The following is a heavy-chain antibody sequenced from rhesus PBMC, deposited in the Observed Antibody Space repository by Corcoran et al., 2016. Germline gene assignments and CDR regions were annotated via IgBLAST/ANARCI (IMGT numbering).Heavy chain of an antibody. J-gene: IGHJ4*01. CDR2: IGGSSAST. Sequence: QVQLQESGPGLAKPSETLALTCAVSGSSISSGSGWSGLRQPPGKGLEGIGYIGGSSASTNYNPSLKSRVTISKDTSKNQFSLKLSSVTAADTAVYYCARWIQWVQLDYWGQGVLVTVSS. V-gene: IGHV4-127*01. D-gene: IGHD5-30*01. CDR1: GSSISSGSG. CDR3: ARWIQWVQLDY.